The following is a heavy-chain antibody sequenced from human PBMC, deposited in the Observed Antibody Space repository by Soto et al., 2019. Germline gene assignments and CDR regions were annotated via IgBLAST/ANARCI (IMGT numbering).Heavy chain of an antibody. Sequence: TSETLSLTCTVSGGSISSYYWSWIRQPPGKGLEWIGYIYYSGSTNYNPSLKSRVTISVDTSKNQFSLKLSSVTAADTAVYYCARDARGTFDPWGQGTLVTVSS. J-gene: IGHJ5*02. CDR2: IYYSGST. V-gene: IGHV4-59*01. CDR3: ARDARGTFDP. CDR1: GGSISSYY.